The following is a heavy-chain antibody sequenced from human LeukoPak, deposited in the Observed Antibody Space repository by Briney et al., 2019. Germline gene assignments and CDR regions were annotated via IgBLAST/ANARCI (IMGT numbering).Heavy chain of an antibody. V-gene: IGHV1-69*01. D-gene: IGHD2-2*02. CDR1: GGTFSSYA. CDR2: IVPIFGTA. CDR3: ARSPKYCSSTSCYTHYYYYMDV. J-gene: IGHJ6*03. Sequence: ASVKVSCKASGGTFSSYAISWVRQAPGQGLEWMGGIVPIFGTANYAQKFQGRVTITADESTSTAYMELSSLRSEDTAVYYCARSPKYCSSTSCYTHYYYYMDVWGKGTTVTVSS.